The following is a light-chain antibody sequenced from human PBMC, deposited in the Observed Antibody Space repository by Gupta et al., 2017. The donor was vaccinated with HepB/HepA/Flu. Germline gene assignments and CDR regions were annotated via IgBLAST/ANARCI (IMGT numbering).Light chain of an antibody. CDR3: CQERSAPMT. CDR2: GAS. Sequence: QATGTPAVSPWPRDTASLRGRPSVRCSYLAWYQQKPCQAPRLLIYGASRRGTGVPHRFSGSGSCTDFTLIIIRMEAEDVVVYYCCQERSAPMTFGGGTKVDIK. V-gene: IGKV3-20*01. CDR1: PSVRCSY. J-gene: IGKJ4*02.